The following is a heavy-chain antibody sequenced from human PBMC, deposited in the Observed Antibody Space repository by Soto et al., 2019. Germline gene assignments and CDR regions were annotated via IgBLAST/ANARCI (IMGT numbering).Heavy chain of an antibody. Sequence: GGSLRLSCAASGFTFSSYAMSWVRQAPGKGLEWVSAISGSGGRTYNADSVKGRFTISRDNSKKTLYLQMNSLRAEDTAVYYCAKRAVVVPAAIYYYYYMDVWGKGTTVTVSS. V-gene: IGHV3-23*01. CDR1: GFTFSSYA. CDR2: ISGSGGRT. D-gene: IGHD2-2*02. J-gene: IGHJ6*03. CDR3: AKRAVVVPAAIYYYYYMDV.